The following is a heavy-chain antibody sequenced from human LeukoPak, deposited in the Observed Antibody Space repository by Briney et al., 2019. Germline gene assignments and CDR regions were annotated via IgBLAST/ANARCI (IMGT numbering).Heavy chain of an antibody. D-gene: IGHD3-10*01. Sequence: SETLSLTCAVYGGSFSGYYWSWIRQPPGKGLEWIGEINHSGSTNYNPSLKSRVTISVDTSKNQFSLKLSPVTAADTAVYYCARGQYLYGSGSYYKSWFDPWGQGTLVTVSS. CDR2: INHSGST. CDR1: GGSFSGYY. CDR3: ARGQYLYGSGSYYKSWFDP. V-gene: IGHV4-34*01. J-gene: IGHJ5*02.